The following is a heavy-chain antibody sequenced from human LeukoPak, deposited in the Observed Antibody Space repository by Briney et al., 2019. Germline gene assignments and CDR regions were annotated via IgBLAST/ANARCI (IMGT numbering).Heavy chain of an antibody. Sequence: SETLSLTCTVSGGSISSSSYYWGWIRQPPGKGLEWIGSIYYSGSTYYNPSLKSRVTISVDTSKNQFSLKLSSVTAADTAVYYCATAQRVQLWSDAFDIWGQGTMVTVSS. J-gene: IGHJ3*02. CDR3: ATAQRVQLWSDAFDI. D-gene: IGHD5-18*01. V-gene: IGHV4-39*07. CDR2: IYYSGST. CDR1: GGSISSSSYY.